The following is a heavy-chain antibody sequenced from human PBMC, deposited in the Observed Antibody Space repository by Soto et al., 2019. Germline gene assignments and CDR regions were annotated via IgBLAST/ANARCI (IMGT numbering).Heavy chain of an antibody. CDR2: IIPIFGTA. CDR3: ARWHDILTGYYEGAFDI. CDR1: GGTFSSYA. D-gene: IGHD3-9*01. J-gene: IGHJ3*02. V-gene: IGHV1-69*12. Sequence: QIQLVQSGAEVKKPGSSVKVSCKASGGTFSSYAISWVRQAPGQGLEWMGGIIPIFGTANYAQKFQGRVTITADESTSTAYMELSSLRSEDTAVYYCARWHDILTGYYEGAFDIWGQGTMVTVSS.